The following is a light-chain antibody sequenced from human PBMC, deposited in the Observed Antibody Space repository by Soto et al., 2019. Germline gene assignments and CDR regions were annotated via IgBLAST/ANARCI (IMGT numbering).Light chain of an antibody. J-gene: IGKJ4*01. V-gene: IGKV1-39*01. Sequence: DIQMTQSPFSLSASVGDRVTITCWASQSISRDLNWYQQKPGKAPNLLIYAASTLESGVPSRFSGSGSATDFSLTISSLQPEDFAVYYCQQRSNWPLTFGGGTKVDIK. CDR1: QSISRD. CDR2: AAS. CDR3: QQRSNWPLT.